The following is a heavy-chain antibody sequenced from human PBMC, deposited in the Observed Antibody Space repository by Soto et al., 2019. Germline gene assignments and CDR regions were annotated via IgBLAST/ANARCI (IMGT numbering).Heavy chain of an antibody. J-gene: IGHJ6*02. V-gene: IGHV3-23*01. CDR1: GFTFSSYA. CDR3: AKGLAGAYDISTGYPYYYGMDV. D-gene: IGHD3-9*01. CDR2: ISGSGGST. Sequence: EVQLLESGGGLVQPGGSLRLSCAASGFTFSSYAVSWVRQAPGKGLEWVSAISGSGGSTYYADSVKGRFTISRDNSRNTLYLQMNSLRAEDTAVYYCAKGLAGAYDISTGYPYYYGMDVWGQGTTVTVSS.